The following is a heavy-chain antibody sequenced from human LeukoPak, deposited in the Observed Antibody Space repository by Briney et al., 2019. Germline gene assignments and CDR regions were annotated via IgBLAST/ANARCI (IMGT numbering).Heavy chain of an antibody. Sequence: ASVKVSCKASGYTFTGFYIHWVRQAPGQGLEWMGWINPNSGGTNYAQKLQGRVTMTRDSSISTAYMELSRLSSDDTAVYYCATARDILTTISVGGFDYWGQGTLVTVSS. CDR3: ATARDILTTISVGGFDY. V-gene: IGHV1-2*02. J-gene: IGHJ4*02. D-gene: IGHD5-12*01. CDR2: INPNSGGT. CDR1: GYTFTGFY.